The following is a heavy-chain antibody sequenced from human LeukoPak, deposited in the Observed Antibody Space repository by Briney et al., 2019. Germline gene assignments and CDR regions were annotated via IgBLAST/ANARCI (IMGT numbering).Heavy chain of an antibody. CDR1: GGSISSYY. Sequence: SETLSLTGTVSGGSISSYYWSWIRQPPGKGLEWIGYIYYSGSTNYNPSLKSRVTISVDTSKNQFSLKLSSVTAADTAVYYCARSLDPWFDPWGQGTLVTVFS. J-gene: IGHJ5*02. CDR3: ARSLDPWFDP. CDR2: IYYSGST. D-gene: IGHD1-1*01. V-gene: IGHV4-59*01.